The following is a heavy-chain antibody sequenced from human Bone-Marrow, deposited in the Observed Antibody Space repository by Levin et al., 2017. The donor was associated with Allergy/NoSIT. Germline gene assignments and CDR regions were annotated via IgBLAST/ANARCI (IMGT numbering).Heavy chain of an antibody. CDR1: GYTFTGYY. CDR3: ARAWGRFGVIGQRDVDIVATINNWFDP. Sequence: ASVKVSCKASGYTFTGYYMHWVRQAPGQGLEWMGRINPNSGGTNYAQKFQGRVTMTRDTSISTAYMELSRLRSDDTAVYYCARAWGRFGVIGQRDVDIVATINNWFDPWGQGTLVTVSS. CDR2: INPNSGGT. D-gene: IGHD5-12*01. V-gene: IGHV1-2*06. J-gene: IGHJ5*02.